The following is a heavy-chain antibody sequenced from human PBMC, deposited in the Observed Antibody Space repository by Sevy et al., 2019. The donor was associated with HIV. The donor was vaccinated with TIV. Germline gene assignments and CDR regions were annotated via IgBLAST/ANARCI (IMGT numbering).Heavy chain of an antibody. V-gene: IGHV1-69*13. CDR3: ARGGGNGWYYFDS. D-gene: IGHD6-19*01. J-gene: IGHJ4*02. CDR1: GGTFSSYG. CDR2: IIPILGTV. Sequence: ASVKVSCKASGGTFSSYGISWVRQAPGQGLEWMGGIIPILGTVNYAQKFQGRVTITADESTKTAYMELSGLRSEDTAVYFCARGGGNGWYYFDSWGQETLVTVSS.